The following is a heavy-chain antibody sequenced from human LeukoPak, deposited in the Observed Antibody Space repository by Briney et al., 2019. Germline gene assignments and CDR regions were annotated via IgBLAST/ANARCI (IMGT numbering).Heavy chain of an antibody. V-gene: IGHV1-69*05. Sequence: SVKVSCKASGRTFSSYAISWVRQAPGQGLEWMGGIIPIFGTANYAQKFQGRVTITTDESTSTAYTELSSLRSEDTAVYYCARHPYYDFWSGYYDNWFDPWGQGTLVTVSS. CDR2: IIPIFGTA. CDR3: ARHPYYDFWSGYYDNWFDP. J-gene: IGHJ5*02. CDR1: GRTFSSYA. D-gene: IGHD3-3*01.